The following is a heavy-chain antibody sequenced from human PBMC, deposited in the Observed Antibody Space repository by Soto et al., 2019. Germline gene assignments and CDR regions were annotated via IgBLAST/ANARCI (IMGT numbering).Heavy chain of an antibody. D-gene: IGHD3-3*01. CDR2: IIPIFGTA. Sequence: QVQLVQSGAEVKKPGSSVKVSCKASGGTFSSYAISWVRQAPGQGLEWMGGIIPIFGTANYAQKFQGRVTITADDSTSTAYMELSSLRSADTAVYYCARVRPGFYDFWSGPYYWGQGTLVTVSS. CDR1: GGTFSSYA. J-gene: IGHJ4*02. CDR3: ARVRPGFYDFWSGPYY. V-gene: IGHV1-69*01.